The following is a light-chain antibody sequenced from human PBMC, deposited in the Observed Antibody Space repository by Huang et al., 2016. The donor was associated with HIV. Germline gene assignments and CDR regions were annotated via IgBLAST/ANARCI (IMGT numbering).Light chain of an antibody. CDR1: QSLSSS. CDR2: DAS. V-gene: IGKV3-11*01. Sequence: EVVLTQAPATLSLSPGDRATLSCKASQSLSSSLAWYKQKPGQSPRLLIYDASNRAAGIPARFIGSGSGTDFTLTISRLEPEDFAVYYCQHRSDWPPLTFGGGTKVEI. J-gene: IGKJ4*01. CDR3: QHRSDWPPLT.